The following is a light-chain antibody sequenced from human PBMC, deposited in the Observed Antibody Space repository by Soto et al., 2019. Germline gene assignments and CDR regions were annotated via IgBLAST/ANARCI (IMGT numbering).Light chain of an antibody. J-gene: IGKJ4*01. CDR1: QRIGHW. CDR2: QTS. CDR3: QQYSIYPLT. V-gene: IGKV1-5*03. Sequence: DIQMTQSPSTLSVSVGDRVTITCRASQRIGHWLAWYQQKPGKAPNLLIYQTSVLEGVVPSRFSGSGSGTEVTLTISSLQPDDFATYYCQQYSIYPLTFGGGTKVEIK.